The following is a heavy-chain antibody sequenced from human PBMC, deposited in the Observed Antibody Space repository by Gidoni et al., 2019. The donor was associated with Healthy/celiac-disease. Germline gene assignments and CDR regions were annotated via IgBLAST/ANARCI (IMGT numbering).Heavy chain of an antibody. Sequence: QVQLVQSGAEVKKPGASVTVSCKASGYTFTSYYMHWVRQAPGQGLEWMGIINPSGGSTSYAQKFQGRVTMTRDTSTSTVYMELSSLRSEDTAVYYCARVSYYYDSSGYYFDAFDIWGQGTMVTVSS. CDR2: INPSGGST. J-gene: IGHJ3*02. CDR1: GYTFTSYY. V-gene: IGHV1-46*03. CDR3: ARVSYYYDSSGYYFDAFDI. D-gene: IGHD3-22*01.